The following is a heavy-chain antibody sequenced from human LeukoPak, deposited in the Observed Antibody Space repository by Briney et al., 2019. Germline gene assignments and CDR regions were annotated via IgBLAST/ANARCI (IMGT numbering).Heavy chain of an antibody. CDR1: VGSISSYY. V-gene: IGHV4-59*01. CDR3: ARDGAYSGYHYPYNWFDP. Sequence: SETLALTGTVSVGSISSYYWSWIRQPPGKVLDWIGDIDYSGSTNYNPSLKSRVTISVNTSKNQLSINVSSVTASDTAVYYCARDGAYSGYHYPYNWFDPWGQGPLVTVSS. J-gene: IGHJ5*02. CDR2: IDYSGST. D-gene: IGHD5-12*01.